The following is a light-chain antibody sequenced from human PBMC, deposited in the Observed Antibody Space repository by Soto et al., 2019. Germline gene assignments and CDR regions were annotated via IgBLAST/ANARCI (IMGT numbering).Light chain of an antibody. Sequence: QSALTQPASVSGSPGQSITISCTGTSSDVGSYNLVSWYQQHPGKAPKLMIYEVTKRPSGVSDRFSASKSGNTASLTISGLQAEDEANYYCCSYAGSVLFGGGTQLTVL. CDR3: CSYAGSVL. J-gene: IGLJ2*01. V-gene: IGLV2-23*02. CDR2: EVT. CDR1: SSDVGSYNL.